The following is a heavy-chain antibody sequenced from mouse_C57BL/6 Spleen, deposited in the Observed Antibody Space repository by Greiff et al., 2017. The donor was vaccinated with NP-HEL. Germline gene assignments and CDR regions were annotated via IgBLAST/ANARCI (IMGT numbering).Heavy chain of an antibody. CDR2: IYPRSGNT. CDR1: GYTFTSYG. V-gene: IGHV1-81*01. CDR3: ASGITTVVASRWYFDV. D-gene: IGHD1-1*01. J-gene: IGHJ1*03. Sequence: VQLQQSGAELARPGASVKLSCKASGYTFTSYGISWVKQRTGQGLEWIGEIYPRSGNTYYNEKFKGKATLTADKSSSTAYMELRSLTSEDSAVYFCASGITTVVASRWYFDVWGTGTTVTVSS.